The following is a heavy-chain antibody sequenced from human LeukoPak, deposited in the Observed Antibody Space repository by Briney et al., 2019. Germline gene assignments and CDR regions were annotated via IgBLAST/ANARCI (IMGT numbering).Heavy chain of an antibody. CDR3: ARNSHGYGSGWQQFNFDY. D-gene: IGHD6-19*01. CDR2: INTYNGNT. V-gene: IGHV1-18*01. Sequence: ASVKVSCKASGYTFTNYGITWVRQAPGQGLEWMGWINTYNGNTNYAERLQGRVTMTTDTTTSTAYMELRGLRSEDTAIYYCARNSHGYGSGWQQFNFDYWGQGTLVTVS. J-gene: IGHJ4*02. CDR1: GYTFTNYG.